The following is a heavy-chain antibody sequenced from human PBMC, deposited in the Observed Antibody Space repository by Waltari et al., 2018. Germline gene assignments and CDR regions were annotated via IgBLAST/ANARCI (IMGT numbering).Heavy chain of an antibody. CDR1: GLPFSIFA. V-gene: IGHV3-23*01. J-gene: IGHJ4*02. CDR3: AKDHGVAY. Sequence: QLLESGGGLVQPGGSLGIACSDSGLPFSIFARSWVRQAPGKGLEWVSGISNSGGDTYYADSVKGRFTISRDNSKKTLYLQMNSLRVEDTAVYYCAKDHGVAYWGRGTLVTVSA. CDR2: ISNSGGDT. D-gene: IGHD3-16*01.